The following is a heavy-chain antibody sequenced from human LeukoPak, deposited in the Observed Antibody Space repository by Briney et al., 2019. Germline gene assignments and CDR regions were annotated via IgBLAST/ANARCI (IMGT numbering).Heavy chain of an antibody. J-gene: IGHJ4*02. CDR3: ARVNYDSSGYYY. Sequence: GGSLRLSCAASGFTFSSYSMNWVRQAPGKGLEWVSSISSSSSYIYYADSVKGRFTISRDNTKNSLYLQMNSLRAEDTAVYYCARVNYDSSGYYYWGQGTLVTVSS. D-gene: IGHD3-22*01. V-gene: IGHV3-21*01. CDR2: ISSSSSYI. CDR1: GFTFSSYS.